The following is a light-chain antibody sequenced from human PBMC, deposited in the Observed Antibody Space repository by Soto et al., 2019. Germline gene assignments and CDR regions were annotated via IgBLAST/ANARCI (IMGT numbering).Light chain of an antibody. CDR1: QSFRSN. CDR2: GAS. J-gene: IGKJ5*01. Sequence: EIVMTQSPATLSVSPGERATLSCRASQSFRSNLAWYQQKPGQAPRLLIYGASTRATGIPARFSGSESGTDFTLTIVRQQSVEVAVYYCQQYYNWRITFGQGTRLEIK. V-gene: IGKV3-15*01. CDR3: QQYYNWRIT.